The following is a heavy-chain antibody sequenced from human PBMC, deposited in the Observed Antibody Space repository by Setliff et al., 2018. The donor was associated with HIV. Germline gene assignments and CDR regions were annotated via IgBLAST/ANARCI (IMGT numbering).Heavy chain of an antibody. Sequence: SETLSLTCTVSGGSISSYYWSWIRQPPGKGLEWLGHIYSSGSTNYNPSLKSRVTMSVDTSKNQFSLRLTSVTAADTAVYFCARRSDWFDPWGQGTLVTVSS. CDR2: IYSSGST. V-gene: IGHV4-4*09. CDR3: ARRSDWFDP. CDR1: GGSISSYY. J-gene: IGHJ5*02.